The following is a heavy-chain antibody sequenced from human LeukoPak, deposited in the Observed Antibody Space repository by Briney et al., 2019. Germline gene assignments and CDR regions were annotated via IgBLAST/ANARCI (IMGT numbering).Heavy chain of an antibody. CDR2: ISSSGSTI. J-gene: IGHJ5*02. CDR3: ARESNPTPSNNWFDP. CDR1: GFTFSDYY. Sequence: PGGSLRLSCAASGFTFSDYYMSWIRQAPGKGLEWVSYISSSGSTIYYADSVKGRFTISRDNAKNSLYLQMNSLRAEDTAVYYCARESNPTPSNNWFDPWGQGTLVTVSS. V-gene: IGHV3-11*01.